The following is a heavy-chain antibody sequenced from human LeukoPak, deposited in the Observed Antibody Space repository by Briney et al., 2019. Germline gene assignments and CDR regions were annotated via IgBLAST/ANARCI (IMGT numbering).Heavy chain of an antibody. CDR3: ARGRAGYAFDI. V-gene: IGHV3-53*01. CDR2: IYSGGST. CDR1: GFTVSSNY. J-gene: IGHJ3*02. D-gene: IGHD6-13*01. Sequence: GGSLRLSCAASGFTVSSNYMSWVRQAPGKGLEWVSVIYSGGSTYYADSVKGRFTISRDNSKNTLYLQMNSLRAEDTAVYHCARGRAGYAFDIWGQGTMVTVSS.